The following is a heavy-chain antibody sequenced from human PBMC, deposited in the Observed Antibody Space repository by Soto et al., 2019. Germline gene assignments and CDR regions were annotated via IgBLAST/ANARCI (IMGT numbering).Heavy chain of an antibody. J-gene: IGHJ6*02. Sequence: GGSLRLSCAASGFTFSAFGMHWVRQAPGKGLEWVAIISYDGILKYYADSVKGRFTISRDTSKGALYLQMNSLRPEDTAVYYCAKDFKVSGGHYGSLNYYYGMDVWGQGTTVTVSS. CDR3: AKDFKVSGGHYGSLNYYYGMDV. D-gene: IGHD3-10*01. CDR1: GFTFSAFG. V-gene: IGHV3-30*18. CDR2: ISYDGILK.